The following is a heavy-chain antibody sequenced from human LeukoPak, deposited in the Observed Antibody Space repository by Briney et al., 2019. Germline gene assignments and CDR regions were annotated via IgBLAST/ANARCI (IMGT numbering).Heavy chain of an antibody. CDR1: GGTFSSYA. CDR2: IIPIFGTA. V-gene: IGHV1-69*06. J-gene: IGHJ4*02. Sequence: SVKVSCKASGGTFSSYAISWVRQAPGQGLEWMGGIIPIFGTANYAQKFQGRVTITADKSTSTAYMELSSLRSEDTAVYYCTTVLGYSYGSFDYWGQGTLVTVSS. D-gene: IGHD5-18*01. CDR3: TTVLGYSYGSFDY.